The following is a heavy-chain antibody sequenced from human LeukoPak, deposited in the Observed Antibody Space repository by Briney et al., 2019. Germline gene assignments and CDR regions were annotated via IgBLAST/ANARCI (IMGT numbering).Heavy chain of an antibody. V-gene: IGHV3-30-3*01. J-gene: IGHJ4*02. D-gene: IGHD7-27*01. CDR3: ARDNNWGSTHY. CDR2: IAYDGNNK. Sequence: GRSLRLSCAASGFTLNTYAMHWVRQAPGKGLEWVAVIAYDGNNKYYADSVKGRFTVSRDNTKNTLYLQMNSLRAEDTAVYYCARDNNWGSTHYWGQGTLVTVSS. CDR1: GFTLNTYA.